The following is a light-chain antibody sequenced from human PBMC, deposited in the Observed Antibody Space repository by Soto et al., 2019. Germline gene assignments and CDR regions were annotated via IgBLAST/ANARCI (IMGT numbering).Light chain of an antibody. Sequence: EMVLTQSPGTLSLSPGERATLSCRASQSISSTYLAWYRKKPGQAPRLPIYAASSRATGIPDRFSGSGSGTDFTLTISRLEPEVFAVYYCQQYYASSWTCGQGTRVEVK. CDR3: QQYYASSWT. J-gene: IGKJ1*01. CDR2: AAS. CDR1: QSISSTY. V-gene: IGKV3-20*01.